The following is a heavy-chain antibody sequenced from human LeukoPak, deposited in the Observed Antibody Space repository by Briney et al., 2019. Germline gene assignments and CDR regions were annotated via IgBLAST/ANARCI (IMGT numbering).Heavy chain of an antibody. Sequence: GGSLRLSCAASGFTFSSYEMNWVRQAPGKGLEWVPYISSSGSTIYYADSVKGRFTISRDNAKNSLYLQMNSLRAEDTAVYYCARDGKEDSSDYWGQGTLVTVSS. J-gene: IGHJ4*02. D-gene: IGHD3-22*01. CDR3: ARDGKEDSSDY. V-gene: IGHV3-48*03. CDR2: ISSSGSTI. CDR1: GFTFSSYE.